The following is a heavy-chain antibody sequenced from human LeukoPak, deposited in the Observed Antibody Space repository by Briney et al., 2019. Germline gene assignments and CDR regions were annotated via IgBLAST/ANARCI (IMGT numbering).Heavy chain of an antibody. CDR3: ARDGGGGYLN. J-gene: IGHJ4*02. V-gene: IGHV3-21*01. D-gene: IGHD1-26*01. CDR1: GFTFINFN. Sequence: PGGSLRLSCAASGFTFINFNMNWVRQAPGKGLEWVSSISSSSDYIYYADAVKGRFTISRDNAKNSLFLQMNSLRAEDTAVYYCARDGGGGYLNWGQGTLVTVSS. CDR2: ISSSSDYI.